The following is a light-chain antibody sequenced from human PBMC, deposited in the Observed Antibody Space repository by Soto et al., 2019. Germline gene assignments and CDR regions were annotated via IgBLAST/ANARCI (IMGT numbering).Light chain of an antibody. V-gene: IGLV2-14*01. J-gene: IGLJ3*02. CDR3: SSYTSSSTLCV. CDR1: SSDVGGYNY. CDR2: EVS. Sequence: QSVLTQPASVSGSPGQSITISCTGTSSDVGGYNYVSWYQQHPGKAPKLMIYEVSNRPAGVSNRFSGSKSGNTASLTISGGQAEDDADYYCSSYTSSSTLCVFGGGTKLTVL.